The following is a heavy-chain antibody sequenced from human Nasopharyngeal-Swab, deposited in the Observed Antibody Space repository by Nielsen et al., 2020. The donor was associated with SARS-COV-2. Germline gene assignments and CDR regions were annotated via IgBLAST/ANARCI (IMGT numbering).Heavy chain of an antibody. J-gene: IGHJ5*01. CDR1: GDSVSSHSAG. Sequence: SQTLSLTCAISGDSVSSHSAGWNWIRQSPSRGLEWLGRTLYRSKWYNDYAESVKSRIAVTPDTSKNQFSLQLNSVTPEDTAVYYCARGRDFSFYSWGHGTLVTASS. D-gene: IGHD3-3*01. CDR3: ARGRDFSFYS. V-gene: IGHV6-1*01. CDR2: TLYRSKWYN.